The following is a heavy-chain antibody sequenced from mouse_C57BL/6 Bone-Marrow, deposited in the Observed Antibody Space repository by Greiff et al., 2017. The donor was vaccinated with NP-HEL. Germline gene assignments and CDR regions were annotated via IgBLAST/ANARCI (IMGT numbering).Heavy chain of an antibody. V-gene: IGHV5-6*01. Sequence: EVQLVESGGDLVKPGGSLKLSCAASGFTFSSYGMSWVRQTPDKRLEWVATISSGGSYTYYPDSVKGRFTISRDNAKNTLYLQMSSLKSEDTAMYFCARHYYSNYFDYWGQGTTLTESS. CDR3: ARHYYSNYFDY. J-gene: IGHJ2*01. CDR2: ISSGGSYT. CDR1: GFTFSSYG. D-gene: IGHD2-5*01.